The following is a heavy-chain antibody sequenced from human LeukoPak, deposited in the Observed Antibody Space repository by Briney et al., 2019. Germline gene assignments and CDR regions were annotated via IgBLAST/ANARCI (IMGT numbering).Heavy chain of an antibody. Sequence: GGSLRLSCVGSGFIFSSYWMSWVRQAPGKGLEWVANIKQDGSDKYYVDSVKGRFTISRDNAKNSMYLQVNSLRAEDTAVYYCAKASGSLHFYYYGMDVWGQGTTVTVSS. CDR1: GFIFSSYW. CDR2: IKQDGSDK. D-gene: IGHD1-26*01. CDR3: AKASGSLHFYYYGMDV. J-gene: IGHJ6*02. V-gene: IGHV3-7*01.